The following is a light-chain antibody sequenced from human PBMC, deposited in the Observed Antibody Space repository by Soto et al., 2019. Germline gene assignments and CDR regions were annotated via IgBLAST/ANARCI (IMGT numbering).Light chain of an antibody. V-gene: IGKV1-5*03. CDR2: RAS. CDR1: QDIGTW. CDR3: QHYNSYSEA. Sequence: IQLTQSPSSLSASVGDRVTITCRASQDIGTWLAWYQQKPEKAPKVLIYRASHLESGVPSRFSGSGSGTEFTLTISSLQPDDFATYYCQHYNSYSEAFGQGTKVDIK. J-gene: IGKJ1*01.